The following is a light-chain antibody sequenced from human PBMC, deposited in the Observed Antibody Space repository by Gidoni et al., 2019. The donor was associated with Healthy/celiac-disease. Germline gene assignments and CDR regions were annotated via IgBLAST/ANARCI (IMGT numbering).Light chain of an antibody. CDR2: GAS. V-gene: IGKV3-20*01. CDR3: QQYGSSPLT. Sequence: EIVLTQSPGTLSLSPGERATLSCRASQSVSSSYLAWYQQKPGQAPRLLIYGASRRATGIPDRFSGSGSGTDFTLTISRLEPEDFAVYYCQQYGSSPLTFXXXTKVEIK. CDR1: QSVSSSY. J-gene: IGKJ4*01.